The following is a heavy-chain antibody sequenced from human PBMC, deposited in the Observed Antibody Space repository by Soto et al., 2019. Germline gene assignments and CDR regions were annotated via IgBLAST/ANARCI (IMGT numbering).Heavy chain of an antibody. CDR2: ISGYNGNT. D-gene: IGHD3-22*01. CDR3: ARSTLRYYSDTSGYHFDH. V-gene: IGHV1-18*01. CDR1: GYTFTSYG. J-gene: IGHJ4*02. Sequence: ASVKVSCKASGYTFTSYGISWVRQAPGQGLEWMGWISGYNGNTKYAQKLQGRVTVTTDTSTSTAYMELRSLISDDTAVYYCARSTLRYYSDTSGYHFDHWGQGTLVTVSS.